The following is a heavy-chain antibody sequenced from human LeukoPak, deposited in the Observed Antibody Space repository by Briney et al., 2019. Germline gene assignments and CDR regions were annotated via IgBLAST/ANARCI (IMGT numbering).Heavy chain of an antibody. CDR1: GGSFSGYY. CDR2: INHSGST. CDR3: ARGSRSRRKPILGPIDY. J-gene: IGHJ4*02. Sequence: SETLSLTCAVYGGSFSGYYWSRIRQPPGKGLEWIGEINHSGSTNYNPSLKSRVTISVDTSKNQFSLKLSSVTAADTAVYYCARGSRSRRKPILGPIDYWGQGTLVTVSS. V-gene: IGHV4-34*01.